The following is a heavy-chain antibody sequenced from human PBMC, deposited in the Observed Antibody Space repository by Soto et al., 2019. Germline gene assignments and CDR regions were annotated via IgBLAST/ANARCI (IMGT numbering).Heavy chain of an antibody. D-gene: IGHD6-13*01. CDR2: ISSSGSTI. CDR3: ARFPGQGIAAAGTHYYYGMDV. J-gene: IGHJ6*02. Sequence: PGGSLRLSCAASGFTFSDYYMSWIRQAPGKGLEWVSYISSSGSTIYYADSVKGRFTISRDNAKNSLYLQMNSLRAEDTAVYYCARFPGQGIAAAGTHYYYGMDVWGQGTTVTVSS. V-gene: IGHV3-11*01. CDR1: GFTFSDYY.